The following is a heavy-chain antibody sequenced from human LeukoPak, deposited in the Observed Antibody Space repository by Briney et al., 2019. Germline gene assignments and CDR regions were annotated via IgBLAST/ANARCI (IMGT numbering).Heavy chain of an antibody. V-gene: IGHV3-30*03. Sequence: GRSLRLSCAASGFTFSSYGMHWVRQAPGKGLEWVAVISYDGSNKYYADSVKGRFTISRDNSKNTLYLQMNSLRVEDTAVYYCVRDGDDWNDFDHWGQGTLVTVSS. CDR1: GFTFSSYG. D-gene: IGHD1-1*01. CDR3: VRDGDDWNDFDH. J-gene: IGHJ4*02. CDR2: ISYDGSNK.